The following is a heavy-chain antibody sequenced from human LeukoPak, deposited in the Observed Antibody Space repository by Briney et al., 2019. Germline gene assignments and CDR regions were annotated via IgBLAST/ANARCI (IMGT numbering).Heavy chain of an antibody. J-gene: IGHJ5*02. CDR2: INPNSGGT. Sequence: ASVKVSCKASGYTFTGYNMHWVRQAPGQGLEWMGWINPNSGGTNYAQKFQGRVTMTRDTSISTAYMELSRLRSDDTAVYYCARLGENGLLTGYFYPWGQGTMVTVSS. CDR1: GYTFTGYN. D-gene: IGHD3-9*01. V-gene: IGHV1-2*02. CDR3: ARLGENGLLTGYFYP.